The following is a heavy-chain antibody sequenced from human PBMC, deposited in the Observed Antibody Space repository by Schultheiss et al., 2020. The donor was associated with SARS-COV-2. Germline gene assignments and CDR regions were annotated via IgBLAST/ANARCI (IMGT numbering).Heavy chain of an antibody. V-gene: IGHV3-30*07. CDR1: GFTFSGSA. D-gene: IGHD2-15*01. J-gene: IGHJ4*02. Sequence: GGSLRLSCAASGFTFSGSAMHWVRQAPGKGLEWVAVISYDGSNKYYADSVKGRFTISRDNSKNTLYLQMNSLRVEDTAVYYCARSRGPPRILWGGRSANDCWGQGTLVTVSS. CDR2: ISYDGSNK. CDR3: ARSRGPPRILWGGRSANDC.